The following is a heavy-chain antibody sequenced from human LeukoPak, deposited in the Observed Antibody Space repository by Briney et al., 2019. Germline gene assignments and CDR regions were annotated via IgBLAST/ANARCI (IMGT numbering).Heavy chain of an antibody. Sequence: TGGSLRLSCAASGFTFSSYEMNWVRQAPGKGLEWVSYISTSGSTIYYADSVKGRFTISRDNAKNSLYLQMNSLRAEDTAVYYCARDTYYYDSSGYYVYYFVYWGQGTLVTVSS. D-gene: IGHD3-22*01. CDR3: ARDTYYYDSSGYYVYYFVY. V-gene: IGHV3-48*03. J-gene: IGHJ4*02. CDR1: GFTFSSYE. CDR2: ISTSGSTI.